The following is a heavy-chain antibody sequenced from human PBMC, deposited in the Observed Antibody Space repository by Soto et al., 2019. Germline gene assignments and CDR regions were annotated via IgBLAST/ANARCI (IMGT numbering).Heavy chain of an antibody. Sequence: GGSLRLSCAASGFTFSNAWMSWVRQAPGKGLEWVGRIKSKTDGGTTDYAAPVKGRFTISRDDSKNTLYLQMNSLKTEDTAVYYCTTDPIQYLGVEGMDVWGQGTTVTSP. CDR2: IKSKTDGGTT. CDR3: TTDPIQYLGVEGMDV. J-gene: IGHJ6*02. V-gene: IGHV3-15*01. D-gene: IGHD3-16*01. CDR1: GFTFSNAW.